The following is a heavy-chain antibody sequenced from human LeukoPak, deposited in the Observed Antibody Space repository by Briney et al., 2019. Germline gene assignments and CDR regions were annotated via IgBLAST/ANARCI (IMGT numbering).Heavy chain of an antibody. CDR1: GFTFDDYG. Sequence: GGSLRLSCAASGFTFDDYGLSWVRQAPGKWLEWVSGINWNGGSTTYVDSVKGRFTISRDNAKNSLYLQMNSLRAEDTAVYYCARPEGDYYDSSGYYYFDYWGQGTLVTVSS. CDR3: ARPEGDYYDSSGYYYFDY. CDR2: INWNGGST. D-gene: IGHD3-22*01. J-gene: IGHJ4*02. V-gene: IGHV3-20*04.